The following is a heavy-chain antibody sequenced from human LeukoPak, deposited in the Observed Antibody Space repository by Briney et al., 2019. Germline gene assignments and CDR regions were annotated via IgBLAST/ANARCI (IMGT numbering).Heavy chain of an antibody. V-gene: IGHV1-3*01. D-gene: IGHD2-2*01. CDR1: GYTFTSYA. CDR2: INAGNGNT. J-gene: IGHJ4*02. CDR3: ARVLPPIGHCSSTSCEELGY. Sequence: GASVKVSCKASGYTFTSYAMHWVRQAPGQRLEWMGWINAGNGNTKYSQKFQGRVTIARDTSASTAYMELSSLRSEDTAVYYCARVLPPIGHCSSTSCEELGYWGQGTLVTVSS.